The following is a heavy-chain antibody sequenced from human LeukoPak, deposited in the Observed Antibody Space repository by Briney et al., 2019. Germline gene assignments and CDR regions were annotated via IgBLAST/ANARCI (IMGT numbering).Heavy chain of an antibody. Sequence: PSETLSLTCTVSGGSISSYYWSWIRQPPGKGLEWIGYIYYSGSTNYNPSLKSRVTISVDTSKNQFSLKLSSVTAADTAVYYCARGGSGYSSSWYFDYWGQGTLVTVSS. CDR2: IYYSGST. CDR3: ARGGSGYSSSWYFDY. D-gene: IGHD6-13*01. V-gene: IGHV4-59*01. J-gene: IGHJ4*02. CDR1: GGSISSYY.